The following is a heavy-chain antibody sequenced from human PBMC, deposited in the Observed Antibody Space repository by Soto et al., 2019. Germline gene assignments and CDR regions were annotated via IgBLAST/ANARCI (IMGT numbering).Heavy chain of an antibody. J-gene: IGHJ4*02. D-gene: IGHD2-15*01. V-gene: IGHV1-8*01. CDR2: MNPNSGNT. CDR3: ARGHFRRYCSGGSCKRTIFDY. CDR1: GYTFTSYD. Sequence: GASVKVSCKASGYTFTSYDINWVRQATGQGLEWMGWMNPNSGNTGYAQKFQGRVTMTRNTSISTAYMELSSLRSEDTAVYYCARGHFRRYCSGGSCKRTIFDYWGQGTLVTVSS.